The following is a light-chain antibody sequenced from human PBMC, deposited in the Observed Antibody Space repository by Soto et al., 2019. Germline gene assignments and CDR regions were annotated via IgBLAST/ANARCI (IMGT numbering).Light chain of an antibody. J-gene: IGKJ1*01. Sequence: DIQMTQSPSTLSASVGDRVTITCRASQTVSDWLAWYQQKPGKAPKLLIYRASNLETGVPSRFSGSGSGTEFTLTITSLQPDDFATYYCQQYIVYSWTFGQGTKVDIK. CDR1: QTVSDW. CDR3: QQYIVYSWT. V-gene: IGKV1-5*03. CDR2: RAS.